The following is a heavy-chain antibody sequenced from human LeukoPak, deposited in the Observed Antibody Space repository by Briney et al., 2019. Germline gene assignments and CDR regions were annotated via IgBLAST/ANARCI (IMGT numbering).Heavy chain of an antibody. Sequence: SETLSLTCTVSGVSISSYYWSWIRQPPGKGLEWIGYIYYSGSTNYNPSLKSRVTISVDTSKNQFSLKLSSVTAADTAVYYCARDLYGAFDIWGQGTMVTVSS. CDR3: ARDLYGAFDI. D-gene: IGHD2-8*01. CDR2: IYYSGST. CDR1: GVSISSYY. J-gene: IGHJ3*02. V-gene: IGHV4-59*01.